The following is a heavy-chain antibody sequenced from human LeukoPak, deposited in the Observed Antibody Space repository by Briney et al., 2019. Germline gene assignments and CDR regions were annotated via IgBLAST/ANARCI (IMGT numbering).Heavy chain of an antibody. Sequence: EASVKVSCKASGGTFSSYAISWVRQAPGQGLEWMGGIIPIFDTANYAQKFQGRVTITTDESTSTAYMELSSLRSEDTAVYYCARVDIAARAFDYWGQGTLVTVSS. CDR2: IIPIFDTA. D-gene: IGHD6-13*01. V-gene: IGHV1-69*05. CDR1: GGTFSSYA. J-gene: IGHJ4*02. CDR3: ARVDIAARAFDY.